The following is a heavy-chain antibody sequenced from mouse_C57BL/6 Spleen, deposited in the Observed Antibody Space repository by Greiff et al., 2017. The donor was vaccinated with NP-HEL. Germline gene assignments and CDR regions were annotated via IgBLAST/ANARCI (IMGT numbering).Heavy chain of an antibody. CDR3: AREGNYYYFDY. D-gene: IGHD2-1*01. V-gene: IGHV3-6*01. CDR1: GYSITSGYY. Sequence: VQLQQSGPGLVKPSQSLSLTCSVTGYSITSGYYWNWIRQFPGNKLEWMGYISYDGSNNYNPSLKNRISITRDTSKNQFSLKLNSVTTEDTATYYCAREGNYYYFDYWGQGTTLTVSS. CDR2: ISYDGSN. J-gene: IGHJ2*01.